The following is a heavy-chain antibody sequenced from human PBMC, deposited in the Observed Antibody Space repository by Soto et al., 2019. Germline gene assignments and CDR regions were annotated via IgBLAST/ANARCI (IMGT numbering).Heavy chain of an antibody. D-gene: IGHD2-15*01. V-gene: IGHV3-33*01. CDR1: GFTFSSSG. CDR2: IWYDGSTK. CDR3: ARRVAYYYYMDV. J-gene: IGHJ6*03. Sequence: QVQLVESGGGVVQPGRSLRLSCAASGFTFSSSGMHWVRQAPGKGLEWVALIWYDGSTKYYADSVKGRFTISRDNSKNTLYLQMNSLRAEDSAVYYWARRVAYYYYMDVWGKGTTVTVSS.